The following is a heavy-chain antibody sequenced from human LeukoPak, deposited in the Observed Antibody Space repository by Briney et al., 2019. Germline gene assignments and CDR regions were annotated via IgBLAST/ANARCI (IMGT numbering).Heavy chain of an antibody. CDR1: GFTVSSNY. D-gene: IGHD3-10*01. J-gene: IGHJ5*02. V-gene: IGHV3-53*01. CDR3: ARDPGLLYGSGSIGWFDP. CDR2: IYSGGST. Sequence: GGSLRLSCAASGFTVSSNYMSWVRQAPGKGLEWVSVIYSGGSTYYADSVKGRFTISRDNSKNTLYLQMNSLRAEDTAVYYCARDPGLLYGSGSIGWFDPWGQGTLVTVSS.